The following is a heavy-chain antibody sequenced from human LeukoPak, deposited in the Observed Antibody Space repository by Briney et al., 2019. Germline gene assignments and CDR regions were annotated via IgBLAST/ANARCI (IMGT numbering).Heavy chain of an antibody. CDR3: ARFPGSGSQIDY. Sequence: SETLSLTCAVYGGSFSGYYWSWIRQPSGKGLEWIGEINHSGSTNYNPSLKSRVTISVDTSKNQFSLKLSSVTAADTAVYYCARFPGSGSQIDYWGQGTLVTVSS. CDR1: GGSFSGYY. CDR2: INHSGST. D-gene: IGHD3-10*01. V-gene: IGHV4-34*01. J-gene: IGHJ4*02.